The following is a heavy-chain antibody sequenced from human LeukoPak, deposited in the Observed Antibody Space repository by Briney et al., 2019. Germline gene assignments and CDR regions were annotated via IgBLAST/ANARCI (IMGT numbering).Heavy chain of an antibody. Sequence: GGSLRLSCTASGFSFSRYSMNWVRQAPGKGLEWISYISSDGSTIYYADSVKGRFTISRDNARNSLYLQMNSLRAEDTAVYYCARVNLEYYMDVWGKGTTVTVSS. CDR3: ARVNLEYYMDV. D-gene: IGHD5-24*01. V-gene: IGHV3-48*01. CDR2: ISSDGSTI. J-gene: IGHJ6*03. CDR1: GFSFSRYS.